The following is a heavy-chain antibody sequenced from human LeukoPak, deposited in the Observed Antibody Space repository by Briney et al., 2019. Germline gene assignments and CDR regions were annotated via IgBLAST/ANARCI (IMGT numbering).Heavy chain of an antibody. CDR2: IYTSGST. CDR3: ARGGGCTSTSCDLDH. Sequence: SQTLSLTCTVSGGSISSGSYYWSWIRQPAGKGLEWIGRIYTSGSTNYNPSLKSRVTISVDTSKNQFSLKLSSVTAADTAVYYCARGGGCTSTSCDLDHWGQGVLVTVSS. CDR1: GGSISSGSYY. V-gene: IGHV4-61*02. J-gene: IGHJ4*02. D-gene: IGHD2-2*01.